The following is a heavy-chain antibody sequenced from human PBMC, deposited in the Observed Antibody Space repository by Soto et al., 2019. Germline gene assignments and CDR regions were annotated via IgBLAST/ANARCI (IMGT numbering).Heavy chain of an antibody. V-gene: IGHV3-21*01. D-gene: IGHD3-10*01. CDR3: ARGSGSYYPGSR. CDR2: ISSSSSYI. Sequence: GSLRLSCAASGFTFSSYSMNWVRQAPGKGLEWVSSISSSSSYIYYADSVKGRFTISRDNAKNSLYLQMNSLRAEDTAVYYCARGSGSYYPGSRWGQGTLFTVSS. CDR1: GFTFSSYS. J-gene: IGHJ4*02.